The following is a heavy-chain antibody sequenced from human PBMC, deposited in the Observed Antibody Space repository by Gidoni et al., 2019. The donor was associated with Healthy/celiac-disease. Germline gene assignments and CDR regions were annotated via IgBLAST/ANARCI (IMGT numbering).Heavy chain of an antibody. V-gene: IGHV3-48*02. D-gene: IGHD1-26*01. J-gene: IGHJ3*02. Sequence: EVQLVESGGGLVQPGGSLRLSCAASGFTFSSYSMNWVPQAPGKGLEWFSYIISSSSTIYYAASVKGRFTISRDNAKNSLYLQMNSLRDEDTAVYYCARVEGWVPSAFDIWGQGTMVTVSS. CDR3: ARVEGWVPSAFDI. CDR2: IISSSSTI. CDR1: GFTFSSYS.